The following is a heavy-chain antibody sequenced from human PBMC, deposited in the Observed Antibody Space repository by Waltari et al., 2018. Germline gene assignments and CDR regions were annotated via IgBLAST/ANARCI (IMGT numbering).Heavy chain of an antibody. CDR2: VSPHNGDT. J-gene: IGHJ4*02. Sequence: QVQLVQSGAEVEKPGASVKVSCKAIGSTFTRYGSTWARQAPGQGLEWMGWVSPHNGDTDYAQKFHGRVTMATDTFMNTAYMELRSLRPDDTAVYYCARGAPYGDYLPCDYWGQGTLVTVSS. CDR1: GSTFTRYG. V-gene: IGHV1-18*04. CDR3: ARGAPYGDYLPCDY. D-gene: IGHD4-17*01.